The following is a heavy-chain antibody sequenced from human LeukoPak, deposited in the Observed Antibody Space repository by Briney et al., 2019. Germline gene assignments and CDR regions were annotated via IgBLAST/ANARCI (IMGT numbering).Heavy chain of an antibody. CDR3: AKLPTVTTNY. CDR2: ISGSGGST. CDR1: GFTFSSYA. V-gene: IGHV3-23*01. Sequence: GGSLRLSCAASGFTFSSYAMHWVRQAPGKGLEWVSAISGSGGSTYYADSVKGRFTISRDDSKNTLYLQMNSLRAEDTAVHYCAKLPTVTTNYWGQGTLVTVSS. J-gene: IGHJ4*02. D-gene: IGHD4-17*01.